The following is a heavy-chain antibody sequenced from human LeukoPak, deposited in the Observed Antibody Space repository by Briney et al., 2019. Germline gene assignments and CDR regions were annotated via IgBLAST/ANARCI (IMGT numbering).Heavy chain of an antibody. D-gene: IGHD3-3*01. CDR1: GGSISSSSYY. CDR2: IYYSGST. V-gene: IGHV4-39*01. Sequence: SETLSLTCTVSGGSISSSSYYWGWIRQPLGKGLEWIGSIYYSGSTYYNPSLKSRVTISVDTSKNQFSLKLSSVTAADTAVYYCARAGPGPLRFLEWLLFDYWGQGTLVTVSS. CDR3: ARAGPGPLRFLEWLLFDY. J-gene: IGHJ4*02.